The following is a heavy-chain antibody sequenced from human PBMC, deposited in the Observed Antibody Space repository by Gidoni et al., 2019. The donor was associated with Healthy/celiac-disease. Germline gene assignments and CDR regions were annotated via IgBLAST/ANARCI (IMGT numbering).Heavy chain of an antibody. Sequence: GKGLEWIGEINHSGSTNYNPSLKSRVTISVDTSKNQFSLKLSSVTAADTAVYYCARALFGLEDFYGDYTFYYFDYWGQGTLVTVSS. J-gene: IGHJ4*02. CDR3: ARALFGLEDFYGDYTFYYFDY. CDR2: INHSGST. V-gene: IGHV4-34*01. D-gene: IGHD4-17*01.